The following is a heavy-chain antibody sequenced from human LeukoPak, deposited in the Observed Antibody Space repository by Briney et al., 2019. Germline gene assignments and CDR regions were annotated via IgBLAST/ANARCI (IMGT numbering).Heavy chain of an antibody. V-gene: IGHV3-33*01. J-gene: IGHJ4*02. CDR1: GFTFSNYG. D-gene: IGHD1-1*01. CDR2: IWYDGSNE. Sequence: GGSLRLSWAASGFTFSNYGMHWVRQAPGKGLQWVAVIWYDGSNEYYTRSVKGRFTISRDNAHNTLYLQMSSLRAEDTAVYYCARGSQSTWGFFAYWGQGTRVTVSS. CDR3: ARGSQSTWGFFAY.